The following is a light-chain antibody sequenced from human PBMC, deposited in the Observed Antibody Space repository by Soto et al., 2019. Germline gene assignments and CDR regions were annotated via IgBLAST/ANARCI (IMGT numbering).Light chain of an antibody. CDR2: DVP. CDR3: GSYTTINTMI. CDR1: SGDVGAYNF. V-gene: IGLV2-14*01. Sequence: QSALTQPASVSGSPGQSITISCAGTSGDVGAYNFVTWFQQHPGKVPKLIIYDVPDRPSGVSDRFSGSKSGNTASLTISGLLAEDEADYYCGSYTTINTMIFGGGTQLTVL. J-gene: IGLJ2*01.